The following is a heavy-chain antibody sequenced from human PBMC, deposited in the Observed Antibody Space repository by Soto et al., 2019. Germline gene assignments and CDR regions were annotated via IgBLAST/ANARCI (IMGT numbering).Heavy chain of an antibody. V-gene: IGHV3-15*01. CDR1: GFTFNRYA. J-gene: IGHJ3*02. Sequence: PGGSLRLSCETSGFTFNRYAMSWVRQAPGKGLEWVGRIKSKTDGGTTDYAAPVKGRFTISRDDSKNTLYLQMNSLKTEDTAVYYCTTGADIVVVPAAMGSAFDIWGQGTMVTVSS. CDR2: IKSKTDGGTT. CDR3: TTGADIVVVPAAMGSAFDI. D-gene: IGHD2-2*01.